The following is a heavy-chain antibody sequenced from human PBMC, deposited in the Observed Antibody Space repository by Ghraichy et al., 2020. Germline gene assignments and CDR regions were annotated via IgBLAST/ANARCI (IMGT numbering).Heavy chain of an antibody. D-gene: IGHD3-3*01. CDR3: ARLEGVRFYYYYYGMDV. Sequence: GESLNISCKGSGYSFTSYWIGWVRQMPGKGLEWMGIIYPGDSDTRYSPSFQGQVTISADKSISTAYLQWSSLKASDTAMYYCARLEGVRFYYYYYGMDVWGQGTTVTVSS. V-gene: IGHV5-51*01. CDR1: GYSFTSYW. J-gene: IGHJ6*02. CDR2: IYPGDSDT.